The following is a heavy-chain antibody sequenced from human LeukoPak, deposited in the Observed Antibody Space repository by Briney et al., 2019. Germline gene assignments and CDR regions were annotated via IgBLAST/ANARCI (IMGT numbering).Heavy chain of an antibody. Sequence: HPGGSLRLSCAASGFTFSSYAMSWVRQAPGKGLEWVSAISGNGGRTYYGDSVKGRFTISRDNSKNTLYLQMNSLRAEDTAVFYYAKVAEMGTILGKFDNWGQGTLVTVSS. CDR3: AKVAEMGTILGKFDN. CDR2: ISGNGGRT. D-gene: IGHD5-24*01. J-gene: IGHJ4*02. CDR1: GFTFSSYA. V-gene: IGHV3-23*01.